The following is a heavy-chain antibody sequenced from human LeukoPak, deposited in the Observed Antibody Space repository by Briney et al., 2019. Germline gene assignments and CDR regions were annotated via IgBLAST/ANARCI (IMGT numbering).Heavy chain of an antibody. Sequence: ASVKVSCKASGYSFPSYGISWVRQAPGQGPEWMGWISPYNDNTNYAQKLQGRATLTTDTSTSTAYMELRSLRSDDTAVYYCARHFYGSGTDYHFDYWGQGTLVTVSS. CDR3: ARHFYGSGTDYHFDY. CDR1: GYSFPSYG. D-gene: IGHD3-10*01. V-gene: IGHV1-18*01. J-gene: IGHJ4*02. CDR2: ISPYNDNT.